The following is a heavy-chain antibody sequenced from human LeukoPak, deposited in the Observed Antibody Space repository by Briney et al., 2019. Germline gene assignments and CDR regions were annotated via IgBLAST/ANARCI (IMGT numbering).Heavy chain of an antibody. CDR2: IYSGGST. D-gene: IGHD1-26*01. CDR3: ARDRGANWFDP. CDR1: GFTVSSNY. V-gene: IGHV3-53*04. Sequence: GGSLRLSCAASGFTVSSNYMSWVRQAPGKGLEWVSVIYSGGSTYYADSVKGRFTISRHNSKNTLDLQMNSLRDEDTAVYYCARDRGANWFDPWGQGTLVTVSS. J-gene: IGHJ5*02.